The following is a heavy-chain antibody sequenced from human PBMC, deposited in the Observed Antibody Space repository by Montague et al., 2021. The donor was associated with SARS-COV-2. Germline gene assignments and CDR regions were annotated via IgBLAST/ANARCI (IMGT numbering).Heavy chain of an antibody. CDR3: ARQDAWAYCGDECYRGWFDS. D-gene: IGHD2-21*01. CDR1: CDSITTYY. J-gene: IGHJ5*01. V-gene: IGHV4-59*01. Sequence: SETLSLTCTVSCDSITTYYWSWIRQPPADGLEWIGFIFYIGSTKYNPSLKRRGPLSLDTAKNQFSLKLSSVTAADTVVYYCARQDAWAYCGDECYRGWFDSWGQGTLVTVSA. CDR2: IFYIGST.